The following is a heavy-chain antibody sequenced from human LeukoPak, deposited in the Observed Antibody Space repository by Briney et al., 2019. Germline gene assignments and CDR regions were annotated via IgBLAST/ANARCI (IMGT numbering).Heavy chain of an antibody. D-gene: IGHD5-18*01. Sequence: PSETLSLTCAVYGGSFSDYYWSWIRQPPGKGLEGIGEINHSGDTKYNPSLKSRVTISVDTSKNQFSLKVSSVTAADTAVYYCARIQLWPLHYFDYWGQGTLVTVSS. CDR3: ARIQLWPLHYFDY. CDR2: INHSGDT. J-gene: IGHJ4*02. CDR1: GGSFSDYY. V-gene: IGHV4-34*01.